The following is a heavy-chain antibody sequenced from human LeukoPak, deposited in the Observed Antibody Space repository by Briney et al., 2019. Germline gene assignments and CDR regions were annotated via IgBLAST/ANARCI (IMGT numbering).Heavy chain of an antibody. V-gene: IGHV3-30*18. Sequence: GRSLRLSCAASGFTFSSYGMHWVRQAPGKGLEWVAVISYDGSNKYYADSVKGRFTISRDNSKNTLYLQMNSLRAEDTAVYYCAKDPGTYCGGDCPLEIDYWGQGTLVTVSS. J-gene: IGHJ4*02. CDR1: GFTFSSYG. CDR2: ISYDGSNK. CDR3: AKDPGTYCGGDCPLEIDY. D-gene: IGHD2-21*02.